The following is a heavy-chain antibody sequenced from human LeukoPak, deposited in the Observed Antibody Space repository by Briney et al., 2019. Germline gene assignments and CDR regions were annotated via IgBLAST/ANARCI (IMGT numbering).Heavy chain of an antibody. J-gene: IGHJ4*02. CDR1: GFTFSTYA. D-gene: IGHD6-19*01. CDR2: FTGGEGIT. CDR3: AKDMGRGWCYFDY. V-gene: IGHV3-23*01. Sequence: GGYLRLSCAASGFTFSTYAMSWVRQAPGKGLEWVSTFTGGEGITHYADSVKGRFTISRDNSKNTLYLQMNSLRVEDTAVYYCAKDMGRGWCYFDYWGQGTLVTVSS.